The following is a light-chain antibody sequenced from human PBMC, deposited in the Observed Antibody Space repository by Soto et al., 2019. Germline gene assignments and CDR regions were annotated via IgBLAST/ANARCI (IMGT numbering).Light chain of an antibody. CDR1: SSDVGAYHF. CDR3: SSYTSSNTPYV. J-gene: IGLJ1*01. CDR2: EVT. V-gene: IGLV2-14*01. Sequence: QSVLTQPASVSGSPGQSITISCTGSSSDVGAYHFVSWYQHHPGKAPKLILYEVTARLSGVSSRFSGSKSGNTASLTISGLQADDEANYYCSSYTSSNTPYVFGTGTKV.